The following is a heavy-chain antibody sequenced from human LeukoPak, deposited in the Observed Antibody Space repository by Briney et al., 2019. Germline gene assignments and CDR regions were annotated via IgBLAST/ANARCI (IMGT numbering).Heavy chain of an antibody. CDR2: INHSGST. CDR3: ARGSPYHYDSSGSDHYYFDY. V-gene: IGHV4-34*01. J-gene: IGHJ4*02. CDR1: GGSFSGYY. Sequence: PSETLSLTCAVYGGSFSGYYWSWIRQPPGKGLEWIGEINHSGSTNYNPSLKSRVTISVGTSKNQFSLKLSSVTAADTAVYYCARGSPYHYDSSGSDHYYFDYWGQGTLVTVSS. D-gene: IGHD3-22*01.